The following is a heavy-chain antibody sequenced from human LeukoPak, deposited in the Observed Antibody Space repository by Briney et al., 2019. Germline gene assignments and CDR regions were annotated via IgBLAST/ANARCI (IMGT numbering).Heavy chain of an antibody. CDR1: GITFSNYA. V-gene: IGHV3-23*01. J-gene: IGHJ4*02. CDR2: ISGSAHKI. Sequence: GGSLRLSCVASGITFSNYAVSWARQAPEKGLDWVSVISGSAHKIRYADSVKGRFTISRDNSENIVYLQMNNLRVEDTAVYYCAGRPTGYSSGYIHWGQGTLVTVSS. D-gene: IGHD5-18*01. CDR3: AGRPTGYSSGYIH.